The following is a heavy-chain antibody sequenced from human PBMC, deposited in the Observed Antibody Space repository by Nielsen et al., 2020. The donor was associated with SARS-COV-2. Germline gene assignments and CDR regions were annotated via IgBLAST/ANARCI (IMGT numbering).Heavy chain of an antibody. Sequence: GESLKISCAASGFTFSSYDMHWVRQATGKGLEWVSAIGTAGDTYYPGSVKGRFTISRENAKNSLYLQMNSLRAGDTAVYYCARVNWNYEAFDIWGQGTMVTVSS. CDR2: IGTAGDT. CDR3: ARVNWNYEAFDI. J-gene: IGHJ3*02. D-gene: IGHD1-7*01. V-gene: IGHV3-13*04. CDR1: GFTFSSYD.